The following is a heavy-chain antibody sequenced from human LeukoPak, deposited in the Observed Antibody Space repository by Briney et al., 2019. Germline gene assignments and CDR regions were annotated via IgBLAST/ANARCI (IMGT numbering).Heavy chain of an antibody. Sequence: PGGSLRHSCAASGFPLSNYAMKWVRQAPGKGLEWVSTMSGSGGSTYYADSVKGRFTISRDNSKNTLYLQMNSLRGEDMAVYYCPRDETEAGWGTAFDYWGQGTLVTVSS. D-gene: IGHD1-1*01. V-gene: IGHV3-23*01. CDR2: MSGSGGST. CDR1: GFPLSNYA. J-gene: IGHJ4*02. CDR3: PRDETEAGWGTAFDY.